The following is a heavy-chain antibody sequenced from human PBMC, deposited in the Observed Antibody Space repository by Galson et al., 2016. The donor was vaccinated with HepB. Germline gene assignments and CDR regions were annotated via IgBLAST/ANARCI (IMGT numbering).Heavy chain of an antibody. D-gene: IGHD6-13*01. CDR1: GGSITNHNW. J-gene: IGHJ4*02. CDR2: IFHSGST. CDR3: ARTEFGVVAAGTSVGC. V-gene: IGHV4-4*02. Sequence: SETLSLTCAVSGGSITNHNWRSWVRQPPGKGLEWIGEIFHSGSTNYNPSLKSRVTISVDTSKNQFSLKLTSVTAADTAVYYCARTEFGVVAAGTSVGCWGQGTLVTVSS.